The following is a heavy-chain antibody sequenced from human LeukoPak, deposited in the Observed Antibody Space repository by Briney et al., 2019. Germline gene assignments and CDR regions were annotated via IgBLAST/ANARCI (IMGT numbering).Heavy chain of an antibody. Sequence: SETLSLTCTVSGGSINSYYWTWIRQPPGKGLEWIANVHNSGSTNYNPSLKSRVTISVDMFKNQFSLKLTSVTAADTAVYYYARLRSGMDVWGQGTTVTVSS. J-gene: IGHJ6*02. CDR1: GGSINSYY. V-gene: IGHV4-59*01. CDR3: ARLRSGMDV. CDR2: VHNSGST.